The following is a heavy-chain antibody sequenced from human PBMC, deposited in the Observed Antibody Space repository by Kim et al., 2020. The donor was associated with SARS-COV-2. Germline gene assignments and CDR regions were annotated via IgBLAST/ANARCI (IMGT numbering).Heavy chain of an antibody. D-gene: IGHD3-10*01. J-gene: IGHJ5*02. V-gene: IGHV3-23*01. Sequence: YYDGSGQGRLTISRDNSKNTLYLQMNSLRAEDTAVYYCASTYYYGSGFDPWGQGTLVTVSS. CDR3: ASTYYYGSGFDP.